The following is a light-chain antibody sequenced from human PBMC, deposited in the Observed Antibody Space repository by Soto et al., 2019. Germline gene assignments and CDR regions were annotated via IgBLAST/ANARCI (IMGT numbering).Light chain of an antibody. J-gene: IGKJ5*01. CDR2: GAS. Sequence: EIVLTQSPGTLSLSPGERATLSCRASQSVSWYLAWYQQKPGQAPRLLIYGASNRATGIPARFSGSGSGTDFTLTISSLEPEDFAVYYCQQRSNWPSITFGQGTRLEI. V-gene: IGKV3-11*01. CDR3: QQRSNWPSIT. CDR1: QSVSWY.